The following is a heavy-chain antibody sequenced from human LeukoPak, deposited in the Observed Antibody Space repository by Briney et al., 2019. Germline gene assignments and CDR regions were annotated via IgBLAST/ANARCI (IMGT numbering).Heavy chain of an antibody. CDR1: GYTFTSYA. Sequence: ASVKVSCKASGYTFTSYAMNWVRQAPGQGLEWMGWISPTSGGTIYAQKFQGWVTMTRDTSISTAYMELSRLTSNDTAVYYCATEGYWGQGTLVTVSS. CDR2: ISPTSGGT. V-gene: IGHV1-2*04. J-gene: IGHJ4*02. CDR3: ATEGY.